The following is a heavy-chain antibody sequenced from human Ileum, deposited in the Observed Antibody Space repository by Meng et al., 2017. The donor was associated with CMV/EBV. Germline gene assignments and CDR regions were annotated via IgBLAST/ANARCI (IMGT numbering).Heavy chain of an antibody. CDR1: GYTFTGYN. D-gene: IGHD2-8*02. Sequence: QVQLVQSGAEVKRPGASVKVTCKASGYTFTGYNMHWVRQAPGQGLEWMGWVDPNSGGTNYAQKFQGRVTMTRDTSINTAYMELSRLRSDDTAVYYCARKMGVYYFDYWGQGTLVTVSS. V-gene: IGHV1-2*02. J-gene: IGHJ4*02. CDR2: VDPNSGGT. CDR3: ARKMGVYYFDY.